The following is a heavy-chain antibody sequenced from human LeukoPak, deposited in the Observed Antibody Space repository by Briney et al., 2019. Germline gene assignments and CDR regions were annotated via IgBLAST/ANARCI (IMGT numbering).Heavy chain of an antibody. D-gene: IGHD2-15*01. J-gene: IGHJ5*02. CDR3: ARDHRYCSGGSCQYNWFVP. V-gene: IGHV3-11*06. CDR2: ISSSSSYT. Sequence: PGGSLRLSCAASGFTFSDYYMSWIRQAPGKGLEWVSYISSSSSYTNYADSVKGRFTISRDNAKNSLYLQMNSLRAEDTAVYYCARDHRYCSGGSCQYNWFVPWGQGTLVTVSS. CDR1: GFTFSDYY.